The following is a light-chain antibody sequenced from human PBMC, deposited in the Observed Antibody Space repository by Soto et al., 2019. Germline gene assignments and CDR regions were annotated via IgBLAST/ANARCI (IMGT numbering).Light chain of an antibody. CDR3: QQARSFPVT. CDR2: ATS. V-gene: IGKV1D-12*01. CDR1: QDVGRW. Sequence: DIQMTQSPSSLSASVGDTVSITCRSSQDVGRWLSWYQQKPGKAPKILIFATSTLQSGVHSRFSGSGSGTDFTLTITSLQSEDFATYYCQQARSFPVTFGQGTRLEIK. J-gene: IGKJ5*01.